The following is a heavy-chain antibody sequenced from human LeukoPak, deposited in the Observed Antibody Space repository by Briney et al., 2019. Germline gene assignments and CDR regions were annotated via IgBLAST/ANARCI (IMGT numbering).Heavy chain of an antibody. CDR3: AKDKGQQLLLNWFDP. CDR2: ISSVGSTI. CDR1: GFTFSSYE. J-gene: IGHJ5*02. V-gene: IGHV3-48*03. Sequence: GGSLRLSCAASGFTFSSYEMNWVRQAPGKGLEWVSYISSVGSTIYHADSVKGRFTISRDNSKNTLYLQMNSLRAEDTAVYYCAKDKGQQLLLNWFDPWGQGTLVTVSS. D-gene: IGHD2-2*01.